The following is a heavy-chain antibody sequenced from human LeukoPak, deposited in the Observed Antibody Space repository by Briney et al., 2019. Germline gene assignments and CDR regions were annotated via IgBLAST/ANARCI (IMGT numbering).Heavy chain of an antibody. CDR3: ARGLLMDY. CDR2: IYYRGST. D-gene: IGHD2-8*01. J-gene: IGHJ4*02. CDR1: GGSISSDY. Sequence: SETLSLTCTVSGGSISSDYWSWIRQPPGKGLEWIGYIYYRGSTNYNPSLKSRVTISVDTSKNQFSLKLSSVAAADTAVYYCARGLLMDYWGQGTLVTVSS. V-gene: IGHV4-59*12.